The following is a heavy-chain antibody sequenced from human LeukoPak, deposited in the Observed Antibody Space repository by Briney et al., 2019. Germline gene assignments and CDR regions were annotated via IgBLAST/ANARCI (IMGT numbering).Heavy chain of an antibody. V-gene: IGHV4-34*09. CDR2: IYYSGST. Sequence: SETLSLTCAVYGGSFSGYYWSWIRQPPGKGLEWIGYIYYSGSTYYNPSLKSRVTISVDTSKNQFSLKLSSVTAADTAVYYCARDVTLDYWGQGTLVTVSS. CDR1: GGSFSGYY. D-gene: IGHD2-21*02. CDR3: ARDVTLDY. J-gene: IGHJ4*02.